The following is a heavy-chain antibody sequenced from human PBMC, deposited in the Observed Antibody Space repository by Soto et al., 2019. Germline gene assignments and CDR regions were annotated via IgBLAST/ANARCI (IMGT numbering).Heavy chain of an antibody. CDR3: ARDPHPGIGGSSDC. Sequence: QVQLVESGGGVVQPGRSLRLSCAASGFTFSSYGMHWVRQAPGKGLEWVAVIWYDGSNKYYADSVKGRFTISRDNSKNTLYLQMNSLRAEATAVYYCARDPHPGIGGSSDCWGQGTLVTVSS. CDR2: IWYDGSNK. D-gene: IGHD1-26*01. CDR1: GFTFSSYG. V-gene: IGHV3-33*01. J-gene: IGHJ4*02.